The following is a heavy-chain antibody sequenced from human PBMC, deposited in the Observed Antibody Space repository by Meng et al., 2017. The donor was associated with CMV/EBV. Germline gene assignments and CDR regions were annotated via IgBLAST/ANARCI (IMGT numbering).Heavy chain of an antibody. CDR1: GFTFSSYW. J-gene: IGHJ6*02. CDR3: ARAMNWILYYYYGMDV. Sequence: GESLKISCAASGFTFSSYWMSWVRQAPGKGLEWVANIKQDGSEKYYVDSVKGRFTISRDNAKNSLYLQMNSLRAEDTAVYYCARAMNWILYYYYGMDVWGQGTTVTVSS. CDR2: IKQDGSEK. V-gene: IGHV3-7*03. D-gene: IGHD1-1*01.